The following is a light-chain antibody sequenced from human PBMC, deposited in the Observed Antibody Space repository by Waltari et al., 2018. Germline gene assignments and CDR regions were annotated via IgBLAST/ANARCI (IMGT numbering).Light chain of an antibody. CDR1: SSNIGNNY. J-gene: IGLJ2*01. CDR3: GTWDSSLSAVV. V-gene: IGLV1-51*01. CDR2: DNN. Sequence: QSVLTQPPSVSAAPGQKVTISCSGSSSNIGNNYVSWYQQLPGTAPKLLIYDNNNLPSGIPDRFSGSKSGTSTTLGITGLQTWYEADYYCGTWDSSLSAVVFGGGTRLTV.